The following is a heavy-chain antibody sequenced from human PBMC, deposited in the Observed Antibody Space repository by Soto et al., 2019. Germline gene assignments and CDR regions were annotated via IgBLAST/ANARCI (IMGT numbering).Heavy chain of an antibody. Sequence: ASVKVSCKASGYTFTSYYMHWVRQAPGQGLEWMGIINPSGGSTSHAQKFQGRVTMTRDTSTSTVYMELSSLRSEDTAVYYCARDVKDILGIAVAGKFHYYYGMDVWGQGTTVTVSS. CDR3: ARDVKDILGIAVAGKFHYYYGMDV. D-gene: IGHD6-19*01. V-gene: IGHV1-46*01. CDR1: GYTFTSYY. J-gene: IGHJ6*02. CDR2: INPSGGST.